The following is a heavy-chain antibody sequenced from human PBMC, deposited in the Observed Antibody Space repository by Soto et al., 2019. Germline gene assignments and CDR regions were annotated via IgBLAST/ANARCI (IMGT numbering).Heavy chain of an antibody. D-gene: IGHD6-13*01. CDR1: GGSISSSSYY. Sequence: SETLALTCTVSGGSISSSSYYWGWIRQPPGKGLEWIGSIYYSGSTYYNPSLKSRVTISVDTSKNQFSLKLSSVTAADTAVYYCARHGALIAAAGTFDYWGQGTLVTV. CDR2: IYYSGST. CDR3: ARHGALIAAAGTFDY. V-gene: IGHV4-39*01. J-gene: IGHJ4*02.